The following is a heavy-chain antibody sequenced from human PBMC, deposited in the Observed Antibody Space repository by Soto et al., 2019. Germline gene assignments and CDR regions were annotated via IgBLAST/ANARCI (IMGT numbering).Heavy chain of an antibody. CDR2: IKQDGSEK. V-gene: IGHV3-7*02. Sequence: PCGSMRLSCAASRFTLSIRVMTWVRQAPGKGLEWVAQIKQDGSEKDYVDSVKGRFTISRDNAKNSLYLQMNSLTAADTAVYYCARQDSDDYGDFYRTQAIDYWGQGTLVTVYS. CDR3: ARQDSDDYGDFYRTQAIDY. CDR1: RFTLSIRV. J-gene: IGHJ4*02. D-gene: IGHD4-17*01.